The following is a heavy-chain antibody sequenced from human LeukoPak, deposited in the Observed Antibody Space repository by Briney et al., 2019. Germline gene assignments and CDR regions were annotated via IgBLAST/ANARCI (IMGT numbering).Heavy chain of an antibody. Sequence: GASVKVSCKTSGYTFTSYGVSWVRQAPGQGLEWMGWISTYNGNTNYAQNFQGRVTMTTDTSTSTAYMELRSLRSDDTAVYYCASSIVYCSSTSCYFNWGQGTLVTVSS. D-gene: IGHD2-2*01. CDR3: ASSIVYCSSTSCYFN. CDR2: ISTYNGNT. J-gene: IGHJ4*02. CDR1: GYTFTSYG. V-gene: IGHV1-18*01.